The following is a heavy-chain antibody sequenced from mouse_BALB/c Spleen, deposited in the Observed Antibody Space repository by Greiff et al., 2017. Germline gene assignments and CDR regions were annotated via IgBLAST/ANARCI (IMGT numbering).Heavy chain of an antibody. J-gene: IGHJ4*01. Sequence: EVQVVESGGGLVKPGGSLKLSCAASGFAFSSYDMSWVRQTPEKRLEWVAYISSGGGSTYYPDTVKGRFTISRDNAKNTLYLQMSSLKSEDTAMYYCARRSMITTGVYARDYWGQGTSVTVSS. CDR1: GFAFSSYD. CDR2: ISSGGGST. CDR3: ARRSMITTGVYARDY. D-gene: IGHD2-4*01. V-gene: IGHV5-12-1*01.